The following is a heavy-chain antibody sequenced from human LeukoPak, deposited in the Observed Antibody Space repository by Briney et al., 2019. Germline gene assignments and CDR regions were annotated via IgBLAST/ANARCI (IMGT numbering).Heavy chain of an antibody. Sequence: SETLSLTCTVSGGSISSYYWSWIRQPPGKGLEWIGYIYYSGSTNYNPSLKSRVTISVDTSKNQFSLKLSSVTAADTAVYYCASSSSGWSDYWGQGALVTVSS. CDR2: IYYSGST. CDR3: ASSSSGWSDY. D-gene: IGHD6-19*01. CDR1: GGSISSYY. J-gene: IGHJ4*02. V-gene: IGHV4-59*01.